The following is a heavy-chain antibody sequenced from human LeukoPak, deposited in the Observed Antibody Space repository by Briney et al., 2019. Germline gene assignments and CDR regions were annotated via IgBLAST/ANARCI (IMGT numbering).Heavy chain of an antibody. D-gene: IGHD6-13*01. CDR1: GDSVSSNSAA. Sequence: SQTLTLTCAISGDSVSSNSAAWNWIRQSPTRGLEWLGRTYYRSKWYNDYAVSVKSRITIDPDTSKNQFSLQLNSVTPEDTAVYYCARESAHQLAYDAFDIWGQGTMVTVSS. J-gene: IGHJ3*02. CDR3: ARESAHQLAYDAFDI. CDR2: TYYRSKWYN. V-gene: IGHV6-1*01.